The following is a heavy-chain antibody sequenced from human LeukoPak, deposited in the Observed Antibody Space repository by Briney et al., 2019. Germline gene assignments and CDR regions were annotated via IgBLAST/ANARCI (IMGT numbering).Heavy chain of an antibody. J-gene: IGHJ4*02. CDR3: AREVREGSCDY. V-gene: IGHV1-2*02. Sequence: ASVKVSCKASGYTFAVYYIHWVRQAPGQGLEWMGWINSNSGGTNYAQKFQGRVTMTRDTTITTAYMELSRLTSDDTAVYYCAREVREGSCDYWGQGTLVTVSS. CDR1: GYTFAVYY. CDR2: INSNSGGT. D-gene: IGHD3-10*01.